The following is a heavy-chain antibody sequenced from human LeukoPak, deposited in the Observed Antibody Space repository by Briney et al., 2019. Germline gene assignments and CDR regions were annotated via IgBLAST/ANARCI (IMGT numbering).Heavy chain of an antibody. CDR1: GGSISSYY. D-gene: IGHD2-15*01. Sequence: SETVSLTCTGSGGSISSYYWSWIRQPPGKGLEWIGYIYYSGSTNYNPSLKSRVTISVDTSKNQFSLKLSSVTAADTAVYYCARIRLRGRFDPWGQGTLVTVSS. CDR3: ARIRLRGRFDP. V-gene: IGHV4-59*01. J-gene: IGHJ5*02. CDR2: IYYSGST.